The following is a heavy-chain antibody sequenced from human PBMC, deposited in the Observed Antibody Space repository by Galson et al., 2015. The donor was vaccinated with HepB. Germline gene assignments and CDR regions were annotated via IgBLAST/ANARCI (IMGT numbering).Heavy chain of an antibody. CDR1: GFTFSSYD. CDR3: ARIGYSGYQIDY. Sequence: SLRLSCAASGFTFSSYDMHWVRHATGKGLEWVSAIGTAGDTYYPGSVKGRFTISRDDSKNTLYLQMNSLRAEDTAVYYCARIGYSGYQIDYWGQGTLVTVSS. CDR2: IGTAGDT. V-gene: IGHV3-13*01. D-gene: IGHD5-12*01. J-gene: IGHJ4*02.